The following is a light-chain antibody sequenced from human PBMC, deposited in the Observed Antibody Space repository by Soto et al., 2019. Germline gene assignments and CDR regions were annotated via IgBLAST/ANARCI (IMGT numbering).Light chain of an antibody. Sequence: DIQLTQSPSFLSASVGDRVTISCRASQDVSRFLAWYQQKPGKAPNLLIYAASTLQSGVPSRFSGSGSGTEFTLTISSLQPEDFATYYCQQCNSYVFTFGHGTKVAIK. V-gene: IGKV1-9*01. CDR1: QDVSRF. J-gene: IGKJ3*01. CDR3: QQCNSYVFT. CDR2: AAS.